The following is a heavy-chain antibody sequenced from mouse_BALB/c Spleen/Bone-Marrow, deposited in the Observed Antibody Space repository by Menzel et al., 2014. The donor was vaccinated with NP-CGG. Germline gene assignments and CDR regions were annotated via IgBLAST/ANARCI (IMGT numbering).Heavy chain of an antibody. D-gene: IGHD6-2*01. V-gene: IGHV1S132*01. J-gene: IGHJ4*01. CDR2: IYPGTGST. CDR3: ARESPRAIVF. Sequence: QVQLQQSGAELVRPGASVKLSCKTSGYIFTSYWIHWVKQRSGQGLEWIARIYPGTGSTYYNEKFRGKATLTADKSSSTAYMQHSSLKSEHSGVYFCARESPRAIVFWGQGTSVTVSS. CDR1: GYIFTSYW.